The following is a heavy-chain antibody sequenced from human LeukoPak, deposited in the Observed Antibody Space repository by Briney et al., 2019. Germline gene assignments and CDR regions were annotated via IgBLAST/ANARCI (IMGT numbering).Heavy chain of an antibody. CDR1: GYTFTNYA. CDR2: INAGNGNT. Sequence: ASVNVSCKASGYTFTNYAMHWVRQAPGQRLEWMGWINAGNGNTKYSQKFQGRVTISRDTSASTAYMELSSLRSEDTAVYYCARDRGKRGYSGYDPYRYFDYWGQGTLVTVSS. D-gene: IGHD5-12*01. V-gene: IGHV1-3*01. J-gene: IGHJ4*02. CDR3: ARDRGKRGYSGYDPYRYFDY.